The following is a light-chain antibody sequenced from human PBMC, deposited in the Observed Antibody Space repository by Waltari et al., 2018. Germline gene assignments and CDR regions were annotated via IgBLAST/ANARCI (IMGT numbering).Light chain of an antibody. CDR3: QQYGSSPST. CDR2: GAS. Sequence: EIVLTQSPGTLSLSPGERATLSCRARQSVSSSYLAWYQQKPGQAPRLLIYGASSRATGIPDRFSGSGSGTDFTLTISRLGPEDFAVYYCQQYGSSPSTFGQGTKLEIK. V-gene: IGKV3-20*01. J-gene: IGKJ2*01. CDR1: QSVSSSY.